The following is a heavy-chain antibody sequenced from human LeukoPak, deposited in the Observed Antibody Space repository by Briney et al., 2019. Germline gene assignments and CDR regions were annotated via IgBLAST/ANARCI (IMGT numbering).Heavy chain of an antibody. CDR2: IDWDDDK. J-gene: IGHJ4*02. CDR1: GFSLSTSGMR. CDR3: AHSSGYYYSPHFDY. Sequence: SGPALVKPTQTLTLTCTFSGFSLSTSGMRVSWIRQPPGKALEWLARIDWDDDKFYSTSLKTRLTISKDTSKNQVVLTMTNMDPVDTATYYCAHSSGYYYSPHFDYWGQGTLVTVSS. D-gene: IGHD3-22*01. V-gene: IGHV2-70*04.